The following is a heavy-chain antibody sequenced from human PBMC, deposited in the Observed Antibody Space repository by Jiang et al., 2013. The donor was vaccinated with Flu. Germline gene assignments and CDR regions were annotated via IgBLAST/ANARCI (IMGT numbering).Heavy chain of an antibody. CDR3: AKVFERITMIVVVPYYFDY. D-gene: IGHD3-22*01. CDR1: GFTFSSYA. V-gene: IGHV3-23*01. Sequence: VQLLESGGGLVQPGGSLRLSCAASGFTFSSYAMSWVRQAPGKGLEWVSAISGSGGSTYYADSVKGRFTISRDNSKNTLYLQMNSLRAEDTAVYYCAKVFERITMIVVVPYYFDYWGQGTLVTVSS. CDR2: ISGSGGST. J-gene: IGHJ4*02.